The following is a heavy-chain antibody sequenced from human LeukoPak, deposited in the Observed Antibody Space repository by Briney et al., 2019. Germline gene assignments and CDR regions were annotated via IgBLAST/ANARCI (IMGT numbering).Heavy chain of an antibody. V-gene: IGHV4-34*01. CDR2: INHSGST. Sequence: SETLSLTCAVYGGSFSGYYWSWIRQPPGKGLEWIGEINHSGSTNYNPSLKSRVTISVDTSKNQFSLKLSSVTAAETAVYYCARGSLGPAARGNYFDYWGQGTLVTVSS. CDR1: GGSFSGYY. CDR3: ARGSLGPAARGNYFDY. J-gene: IGHJ4*02. D-gene: IGHD2-2*01.